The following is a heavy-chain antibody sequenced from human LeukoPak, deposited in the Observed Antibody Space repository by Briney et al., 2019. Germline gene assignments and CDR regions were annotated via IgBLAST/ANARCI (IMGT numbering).Heavy chain of an antibody. CDR1: GGTFSSYA. V-gene: IGHV1-69*13. CDR2: IIPIFGTA. D-gene: IGHD2-2*01. J-gene: IGHJ6*04. Sequence: ASVKVSCKASGGTFSSYAISWVRRAPGQGLEWMGGIIPIFGTANYAQKFQGRVTITADESTSTAYMELSSLRSEDTAVYYCARDCSSTSCQMGDSGYDLYYYYGMDVWGKGTTVTVSS. CDR3: ARDCSSTSCQMGDSGYDLYYYYGMDV.